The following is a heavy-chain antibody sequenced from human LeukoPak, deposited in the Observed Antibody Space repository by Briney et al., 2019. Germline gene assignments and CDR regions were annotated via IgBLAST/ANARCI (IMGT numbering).Heavy chain of an antibody. V-gene: IGHV3-21*01. D-gene: IGHD2-21*02. CDR3: ARFQGVKNCGGDCYPADFDY. J-gene: IGHJ4*02. Sequence: GGSLRLSCAASGFTFSSYSMNWVRQAPGKGLEWVSSISSSSSYIYHADSVKGRFTISRDNAKNSLYLQMNSLRAEDTAVYYCARFQGVKNCGGDCYPADFDYWGQGTLVTVSS. CDR2: ISSSSSYI. CDR1: GFTFSSYS.